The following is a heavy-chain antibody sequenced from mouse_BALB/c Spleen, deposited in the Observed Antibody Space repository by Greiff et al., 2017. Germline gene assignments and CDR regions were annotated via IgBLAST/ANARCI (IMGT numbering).Heavy chain of an antibody. CDR1: GFSLTSYG. CDR2: IWAGGST. Sequence: VKLVESGPGLVAPSQSLSITCTVSGFSLTSYGVHWVRQPPGKGLEWLGVIWAGGSTNYNSALMYRLSISKDNSKSQVFLKMNSLQTDDTAMYYCARWGYGNFRAYWGQGTLVTVSA. J-gene: IGHJ3*01. V-gene: IGHV2-9*02. D-gene: IGHD2-10*02. CDR3: ARWGYGNFRAY.